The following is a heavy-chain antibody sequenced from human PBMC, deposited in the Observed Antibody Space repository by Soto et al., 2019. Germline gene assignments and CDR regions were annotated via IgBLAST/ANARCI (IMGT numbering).Heavy chain of an antibody. Sequence: PGGSLRLSCAASGFTFSSYGMHWVRQAPGKGLEWVAFIWHDGGNKFYAESAKGRFTISRENSKNTLYLQMTSLSAEDTAMYYCARDGDVNTGFGKDYWGQGTLVTVSS. CDR3: ARDGDVNTGFGKDY. D-gene: IGHD3-16*01. CDR2: IWHDGGNK. V-gene: IGHV3-33*01. J-gene: IGHJ4*02. CDR1: GFTFSSYG.